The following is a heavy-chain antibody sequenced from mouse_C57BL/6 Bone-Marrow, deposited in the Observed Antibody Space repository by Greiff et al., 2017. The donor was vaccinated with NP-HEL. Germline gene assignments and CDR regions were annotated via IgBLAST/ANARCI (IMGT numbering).Heavy chain of an antibody. V-gene: IGHV5-4*03. Sequence: EVKLVESGGGLVKPGGSLKLSCAASGFTFSSYAMSWVRQTPEKRLEWVATISDGGSYTYYPDNVKGRFTISRDNAKNNLYLQMSNLKSVDTAMYYCARVPLSSNYLFDYWGQGTTLTVSS. D-gene: IGHD2-5*01. CDR3: ARVPLSSNYLFDY. CDR1: GFTFSSYA. J-gene: IGHJ2*01. CDR2: ISDGGSYT.